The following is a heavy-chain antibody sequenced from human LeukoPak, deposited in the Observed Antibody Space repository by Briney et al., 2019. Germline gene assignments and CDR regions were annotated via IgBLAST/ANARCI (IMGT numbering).Heavy chain of an antibody. CDR3: ARLTWDTTMVRYYFDF. CDR2: IYTSGST. D-gene: IGHD5-18*01. V-gene: IGHV4-4*07. J-gene: IGHJ4*02. CDR1: GGSISSYY. Sequence: SETLSLTCTVSGGSISSYYWSWIRQPAGKGLEWIGRIYTSGSTNYNPSLKSRVTISLDTSKNQFSLKLSSVTAADTAVYYCARLTWDTTMVRYYFDFWGQGTLVTVSS.